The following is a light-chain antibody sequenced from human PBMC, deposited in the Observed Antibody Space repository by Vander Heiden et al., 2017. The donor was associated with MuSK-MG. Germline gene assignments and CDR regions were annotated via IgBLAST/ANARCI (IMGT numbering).Light chain of an antibody. V-gene: IGLV1-51*01. J-gene: IGLJ1*01. CDR1: NSHIRNNH. Sequence: QSVLTQPPSVSAAPRQLVTISCSGSNSHIRNNHVSWYQHLPGTAPPKLLTYDKNKRPPGMPDRFSGSKSGTSDTLGISGLLTGDETEYDGGTWDTSLSGGDVFGTGTKVTVL. CDR3: GTWDTSLSGGDV. CDR2: DKN.